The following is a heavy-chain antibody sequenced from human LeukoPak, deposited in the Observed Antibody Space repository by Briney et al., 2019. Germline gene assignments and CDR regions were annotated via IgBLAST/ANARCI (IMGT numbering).Heavy chain of an antibody. CDR3: AKNHDSNGYHTDDAFDL. V-gene: IGHV3-23*01. D-gene: IGHD3-22*01. CDR2: ISVSGSST. J-gene: IGHJ3*01. Sequence: GGSLRLSCAASGFSFTTYNMNWVRQAPGKGLEWVSVISVSGSSTYYADSVKGRFTISRDSSKSTLYLQMNSLRAEDTAIYYCAKNHDSNGYHTDDAFDLWGQGTMVTVSS. CDR1: GFSFTTYN.